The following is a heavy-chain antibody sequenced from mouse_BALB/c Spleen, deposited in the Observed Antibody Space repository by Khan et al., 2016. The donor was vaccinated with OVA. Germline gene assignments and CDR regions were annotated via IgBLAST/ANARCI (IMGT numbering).Heavy chain of an antibody. J-gene: IGHJ2*01. CDR3: ARGNYYGYYFDY. Sequence: EVQLQESGPGLVKPSQSLSLTCTVTGYSITSGYAWNWIRQFPGNKLEWMGYISYSGVTSYTPSLKSRISITLDTSKNQFFLQLNSVTTEDTATYYCARGNYYGYYFDYWGQGTTLTVSA. CDR1: GYSITSGYA. CDR2: ISYSGVT. D-gene: IGHD1-1*01. V-gene: IGHV3-2*02.